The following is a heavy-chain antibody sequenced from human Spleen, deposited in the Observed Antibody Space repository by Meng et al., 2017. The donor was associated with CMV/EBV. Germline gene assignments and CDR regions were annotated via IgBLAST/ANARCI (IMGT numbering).Heavy chain of an antibody. CDR3: ARVLQKLSFFDY. CDR1: GYTFTGYY. V-gene: IGHV1-2*02. CDR2: INPNSGGT. Sequence: QGQGVQSGAEVKKPGASVKVSCKASGYTFTGYYRHGVRQAPGQGLEWMGWINPNSGGTNYAQKFQGRVTMTRDTSISTAYMELSRLRSDDTAVYYCARVLQKLSFFDYWGQGTLVTVSS. D-gene: IGHD1-7*01. J-gene: IGHJ4*02.